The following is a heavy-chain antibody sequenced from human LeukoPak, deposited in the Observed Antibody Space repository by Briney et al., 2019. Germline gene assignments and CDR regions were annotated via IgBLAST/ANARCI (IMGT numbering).Heavy chain of an antibody. CDR1: GGSISNYY. Sequence: ASETLSHTCTVSGGSISNYYWSWIRQPPGKGLEWIGSIYYSGSTYYNPSLKSRVTISVDTSKSQFSLKLSSVTAADTAVYYCAREGITGTPFDYWGQGTLVTVSS. CDR3: AREGITGTPFDY. J-gene: IGHJ4*02. CDR2: IYYSGST. D-gene: IGHD1-20*01. V-gene: IGHV4-59*12.